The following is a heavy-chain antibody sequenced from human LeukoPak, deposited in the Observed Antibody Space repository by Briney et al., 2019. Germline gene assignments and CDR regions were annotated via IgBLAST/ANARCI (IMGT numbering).Heavy chain of an antibody. D-gene: IGHD3-3*01. CDR2: IYSGGST. CDR1: GFTVCINY. V-gene: IGHV3-53*01. Sequence: GGSLRLSCAASGFTVCINYMSWVRQARGKGLEGVSVIYSGGSTYYADSVKGRLTISRDNSKNTLYLQMNSLRAEDTAVYYCASRWGSITIFGWEAAFDIWGQETMVTVSS. J-gene: IGHJ3*02. CDR3: ASRWGSITIFGWEAAFDI.